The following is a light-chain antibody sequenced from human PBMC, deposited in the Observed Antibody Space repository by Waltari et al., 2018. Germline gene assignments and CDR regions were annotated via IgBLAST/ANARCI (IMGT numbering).Light chain of an antibody. J-gene: IGLJ3*02. V-gene: IGLV1-36*01. CDR1: RPNLGNHA. Sequence: QSVLTQPPSVSEAPRQRVTISWSGSRPNLGNHAVNWYHQLPGKATKLLLYYDDLLPSGVSDRFSGSQSGTSASLAISGLQSEDEADYFCAAWDDSLNGPVFGGGTKLTVL. CDR2: YDD. CDR3: AAWDDSLNGPV.